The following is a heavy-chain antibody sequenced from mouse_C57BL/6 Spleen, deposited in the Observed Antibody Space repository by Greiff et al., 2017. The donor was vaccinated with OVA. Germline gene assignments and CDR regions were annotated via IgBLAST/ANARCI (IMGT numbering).Heavy chain of an antibody. J-gene: IGHJ4*01. CDR2: IYPGSGNT. V-gene: IGHV1-66*01. Sequence: VQLQQSGPELVKPGASVKISCKASGYSFTSYYIHWVKQRPGQGLEWIGWIYPGSGNTKYNEKFKGKATLTADPSSSTAYMQLSSRTSEESAVYYCARSNYGRDYYAMDYWGQGTSVTVSS. CDR3: ARSNYGRDYYAMDY. CDR1: GYSFTSYY. D-gene: IGHD2-5*01.